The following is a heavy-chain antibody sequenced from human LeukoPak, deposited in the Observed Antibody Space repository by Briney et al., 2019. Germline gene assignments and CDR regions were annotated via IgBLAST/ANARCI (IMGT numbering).Heavy chain of an antibody. Sequence: GGSLRLSCAASGFTFNNHAMTWVRQAPGKGLEWVSAVSGRGDATYYADSVKGRFTISRDDSKNTLYLQMNSLRAEDTAVYHCAKAPPAATNYYYGMDVWGQGITVTVSS. CDR2: VSGRGDAT. V-gene: IGHV3-23*01. J-gene: IGHJ6*02. D-gene: IGHD2-15*01. CDR3: AKAPPAATNYYYGMDV. CDR1: GFTFNNHA.